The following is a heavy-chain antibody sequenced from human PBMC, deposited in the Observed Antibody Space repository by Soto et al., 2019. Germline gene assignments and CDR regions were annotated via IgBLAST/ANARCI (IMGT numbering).Heavy chain of an antibody. CDR3: ARLVANSWLVS. CDR2: TYYRSKWYN. D-gene: IGHD2-2*01. CDR1: GDSVSTNSGT. J-gene: IGHJ5*01. V-gene: IGHV6-1*01. Sequence: QTLSLTCAISGDSVSTNSGTWDWIRQSPSRGLEWLGRTYYRSKWYNDYAVSVKGRITINPDTSNNQFSLQLNSVTPDDTAVYYCARLVANSWLVSWGQGTLVTVSS.